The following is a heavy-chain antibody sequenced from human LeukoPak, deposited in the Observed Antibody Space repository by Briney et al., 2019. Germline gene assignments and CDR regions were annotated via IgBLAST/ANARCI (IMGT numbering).Heavy chain of an antibody. CDR3: AKDLDSYGYIGYYFDY. Sequence: GGSLRLSCAASGFTFSDYSMHWVRQAPGKGLEWVTFIRYDGSNKYYADSVKGRFTISRDNSKITLYLQMNSLRAEDTAVYYCAKDLDSYGYIGYYFDYWGQGTLVTVSS. D-gene: IGHD5-18*01. J-gene: IGHJ4*02. CDR1: GFTFSDYS. CDR2: IRYDGSNK. V-gene: IGHV3-30*02.